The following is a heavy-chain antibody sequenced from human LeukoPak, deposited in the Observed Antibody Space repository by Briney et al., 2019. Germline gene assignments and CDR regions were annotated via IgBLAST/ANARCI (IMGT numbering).Heavy chain of an antibody. D-gene: IGHD2-2*03. V-gene: IGHV3-66*04. CDR2: IYSGGST. CDR1: GFTVSSNY. CDR3: ARHGYCSSTSCYWGYYYMDV. J-gene: IGHJ6*03. Sequence: PGGSLRLSCAASGFTVSSNYMSWVRQAPGKGLEWVSVIYSGGSTYYADSVKGRFTISRDNSKNTLYLQMNSLRAEDTAVYYCARHGYCSSTSCYWGYYYMDVWGKGTTVTVSS.